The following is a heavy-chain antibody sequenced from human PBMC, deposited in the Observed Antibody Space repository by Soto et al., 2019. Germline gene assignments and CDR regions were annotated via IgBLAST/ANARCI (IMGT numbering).Heavy chain of an antibody. J-gene: IGHJ4*02. CDR1: GFTFTSYA. D-gene: IGHD1-26*01. CDR3: AKDSSGSPRYYFDY. Sequence: GGSLRLSCAASGFTFTSYAMSWVRQAPGKGLEWVSGISGSGDSTHYADSVKGRFTISRDNSKNTLYLQMNSLRAEDTAVYYCAKDSSGSPRYYFDYWGQGTLVTVSS. CDR2: ISGSGDST. V-gene: IGHV3-23*01.